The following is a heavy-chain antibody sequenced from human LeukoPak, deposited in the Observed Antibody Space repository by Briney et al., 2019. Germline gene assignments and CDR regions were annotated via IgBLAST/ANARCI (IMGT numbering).Heavy chain of an antibody. CDR3: ARDSEMGGGFDY. D-gene: IGHD5-24*01. CDR2: IYYSGST. CDR1: GGSISSYY. V-gene: IGHV4-59*01. Sequence: SETLSLTCTVSGGSISSYYWSWLRQPPGKGLEWIGYIYYSGSTNYNPSLKSRVTISVDTSKNQFSLKLSSVTAADTAVYYCARDSEMGGGFDYWGQGTLVTVSS. J-gene: IGHJ4*02.